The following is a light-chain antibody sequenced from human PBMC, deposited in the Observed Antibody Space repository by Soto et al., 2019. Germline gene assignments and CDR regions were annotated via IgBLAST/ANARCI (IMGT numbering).Light chain of an antibody. CDR2: EGT. V-gene: IGLV2-23*03. CDR3: CSSAGSSTFWV. Sequence: QSALTQPASVSGSPGQSITISCTGTSSDVGSYNLISWYQQHPGNAPKLLIYEGTKRPSGVSNRFSGSKSGNTASLTISGLQAEDEADYYCCSSAGSSTFWVFGGGTKLTVL. CDR1: SSDVGSYNL. J-gene: IGLJ3*02.